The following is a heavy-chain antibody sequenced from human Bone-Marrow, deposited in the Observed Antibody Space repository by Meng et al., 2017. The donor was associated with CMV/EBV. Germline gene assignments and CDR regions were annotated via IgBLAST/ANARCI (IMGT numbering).Heavy chain of an antibody. Sequence: SETLSLTCAVYGGSFSGYYWSRIRQPPGKGLEWIGEINHSGSTNYNPSLKSRVTISVDTSKNQFSLKLSSVTAADTAVYYCAGGTKYDFWSGYYTSYYYYGMDVWGQGSTVTGYS. D-gene: IGHD3-3*01. CDR2: INHSGST. CDR1: GGSFSGYY. V-gene: IGHV4-34*01. CDR3: AGGTKYDFWSGYYTSYYYYGMDV. J-gene: IGHJ6*01.